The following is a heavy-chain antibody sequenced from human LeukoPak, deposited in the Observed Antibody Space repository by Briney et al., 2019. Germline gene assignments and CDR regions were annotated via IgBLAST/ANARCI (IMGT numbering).Heavy chain of an antibody. CDR1: GVTFIGSG. CDR3: AGNYDSWTGLNY. D-gene: IGHD3-3*01. Sequence: PGRSLTLSWGAAGVTFIGSGMHWVSQASGKGLEWVGHIGNKVSNYATEYAASLRGRFTISRDDSKDTAYLQVNSLKTEDTAVYYCAGNYDSWTGLNYWGQGTLVTVSS. V-gene: IGHV3-73*01. J-gene: IGHJ4*02. CDR2: IGNKVSNYAT.